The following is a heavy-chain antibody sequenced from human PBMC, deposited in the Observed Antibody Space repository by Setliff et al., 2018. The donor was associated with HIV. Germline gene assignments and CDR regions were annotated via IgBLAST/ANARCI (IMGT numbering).Heavy chain of an antibody. CDR2: ISSSSSTI. D-gene: IGHD4-17*01. V-gene: IGHV3-11*04. J-gene: IGHJ4*02. CDR1: GGSISPYY. CDR3: ARYGDYVKPFDY. Sequence: LSLTCTVSGGSISPYYWSWIRQPPGKGLEWVSYISSSSSTIYYADSVKGRFTISRDNAKNSLYLEMNSLRAEDTAIYYCARYGDYVKPFDYWGQGTLVTVSS.